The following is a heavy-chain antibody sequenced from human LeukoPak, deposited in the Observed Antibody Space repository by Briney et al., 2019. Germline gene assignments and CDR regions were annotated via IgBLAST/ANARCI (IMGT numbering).Heavy chain of an antibody. CDR3: ARPGVTESSRFFDAFHI. CDR1: GYSFTSYW. J-gene: IGHJ3*02. CDR2: IYPGDSDT. V-gene: IGHV5-51*01. D-gene: IGHD6-13*01. Sequence: GESLKISCKGSGYSFTSYWIGWVRQMPGKGLEWMGIIYPGDSDTRYSPSFQGQVTISADKSISTAYLQWSSLKASDTAMYYCARPGVTESSRFFDAFHIWGQGTMVTVSS.